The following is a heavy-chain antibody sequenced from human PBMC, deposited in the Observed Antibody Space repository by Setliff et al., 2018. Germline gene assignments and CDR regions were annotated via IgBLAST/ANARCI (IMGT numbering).Heavy chain of an antibody. Sequence: SETLSLTCTVSGGSISSYYWSWIRQPPGKGLEWIGYIYYSGSTNYNPSLKSRVTISVDTSKNQFSLKLSSVTAADTAVYYCARGNRQWLGKYDYWGQGTLVTVSS. CDR2: IYYSGST. D-gene: IGHD6-19*01. V-gene: IGHV4-59*08. J-gene: IGHJ4*02. CDR3: ARGNRQWLGKYDY. CDR1: GGSISSYY.